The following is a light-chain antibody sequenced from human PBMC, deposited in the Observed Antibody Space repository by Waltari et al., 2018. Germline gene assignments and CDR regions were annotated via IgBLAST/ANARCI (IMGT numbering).Light chain of an antibody. CDR2: SAS. CDR1: QNVGHS. J-gene: IGKJ2*01. V-gene: IGKV1-5*03. CDR3: QQYEGYST. Sequence: DIQMTQSPSTLSASVGDRVTITCRASQNVGHSLAWHQQKPGKAPKLLIYSASSLENEVPSRFSGSGSGTELTLTISSLQPDDLATYYCQQYEGYSTFGQGTKVEIK.